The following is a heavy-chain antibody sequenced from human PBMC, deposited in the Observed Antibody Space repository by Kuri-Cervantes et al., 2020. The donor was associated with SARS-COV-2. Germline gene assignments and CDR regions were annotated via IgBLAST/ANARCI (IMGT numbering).Heavy chain of an antibody. CDR1: GYSISSGYY. V-gene: IGHV4-38-2*01. D-gene: IGHD6-19*01. CDR2: IYHSGST. Sequence: ESLKISCAVSGYSISSGYYWGWIRQPPGKGLEWIGSIYHSGSTYYNPSLKSRVTISVDTSKNQFSLKLSSVTAADTAVYYCAGGGYSSGWYAVDRGQGTLVTVSS. CDR3: AGGGYSSGWYAVD. J-gene: IGHJ4*02.